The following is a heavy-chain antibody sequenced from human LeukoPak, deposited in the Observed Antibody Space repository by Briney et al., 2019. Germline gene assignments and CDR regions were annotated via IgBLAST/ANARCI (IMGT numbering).Heavy chain of an antibody. CDR3: AILTGPDYGDYALDY. J-gene: IGHJ4*02. V-gene: IGHV4-30-2*01. CDR2: IYHSGST. D-gene: IGHD4-17*01. CDR1: GGSISSGGYS. Sequence: SETLSLTCAVSGGSISSGGYSWSWIRQPPGKGLEWIGYIYHSGSTYYNPSLKSRVTISVDRSKNQFSLKLSSVTAADTAVYYCAILTGPDYGDYALDYWGQGTLVTVSS.